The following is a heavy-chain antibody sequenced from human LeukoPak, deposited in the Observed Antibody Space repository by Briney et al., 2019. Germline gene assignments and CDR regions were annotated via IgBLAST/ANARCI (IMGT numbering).Heavy chain of an antibody. D-gene: IGHD3-10*01. J-gene: IGHJ5*02. CDR2: INPSGGST. CDR1: GYTFTSYY. CDR3: ARSYYYGSGSMNNWFDP. V-gene: IGHV1-46*01. Sequence: GASVKVSCKASGYTFTSYYMHWVRQAPGQGLEWMGIINPSGGSTSYAQKFQGRVTMTRDTSTSTVYMELSSLRSEDTAVYYCARSYYYGSGSMNNWFDPWGRGTLVTVSS.